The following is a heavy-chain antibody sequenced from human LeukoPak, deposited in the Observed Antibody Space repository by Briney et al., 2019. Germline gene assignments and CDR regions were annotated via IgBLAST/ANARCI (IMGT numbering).Heavy chain of an antibody. CDR2: ISSSGDIT. V-gene: IGHV3-48*04. J-gene: IGHJ4*01. CDR1: GFTFSSYA. Sequence: GGSLRLSCAASGFTFSSYAMSWVRQTPGKGLEWVSYISSSGDITYYADSVRGRFTISRDNTKNSLYLQMNSLRAEDTAVYYCARDPFMTTGWGIDYWGQGTLVTVSS. CDR3: ARDPFMTTGWGIDY. D-gene: IGHD4-17*01.